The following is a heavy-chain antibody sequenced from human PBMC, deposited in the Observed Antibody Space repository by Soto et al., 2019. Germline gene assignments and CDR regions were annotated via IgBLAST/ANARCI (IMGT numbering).Heavy chain of an antibody. CDR2: IYPGDSDT. J-gene: IGHJ3*02. CDR1: GYSFTSYW. Sequence: GESLKISCKGSGYSFTSYWIGWVRQMPGKGLEWMGIIYPGDSDTRYSPSFQGQVTISADKSISTAYLQWSSLKASDTAMYYCARPIKPYYDILTGYYIAFDIWGQGTMVTVSS. D-gene: IGHD3-9*01. CDR3: ARPIKPYYDILTGYYIAFDI. V-gene: IGHV5-51*01.